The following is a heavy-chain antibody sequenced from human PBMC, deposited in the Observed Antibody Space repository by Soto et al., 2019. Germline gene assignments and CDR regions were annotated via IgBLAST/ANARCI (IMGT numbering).Heavy chain of an antibody. V-gene: IGHV4-4*07. CDR2: VSSSGNT. Sequence: QVQLQESGPGLVKPSETLSLTCTVSGDSLGNYYWFRIRQPVGKGLEWIGRVSSSGNTNANPTLNSRATMSIDTSKNQFSLRLRSVTAADTAVYYCARADYEILTGSYAMDVWGQGTTVTVSS. CDR1: GDSLGNYY. CDR3: ARADYEILTGSYAMDV. J-gene: IGHJ6*02. D-gene: IGHD3-9*01.